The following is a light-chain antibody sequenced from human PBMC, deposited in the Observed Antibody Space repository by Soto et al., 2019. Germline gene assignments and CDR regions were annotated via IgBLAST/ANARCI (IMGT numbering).Light chain of an antibody. CDR2: GAS. CDR3: QQYNNWPST. Sequence: EIVMTQSPATLSVSPGERATLSGRASQSVSSNLAWYQQKPGQAPRLLIYGASTRATGIPARFSGSGSGTEFTLTISSLQSEDFAVYYCQQYNNWPSTFGQGTKVDI. V-gene: IGKV3-15*01. CDR1: QSVSSN. J-gene: IGKJ1*01.